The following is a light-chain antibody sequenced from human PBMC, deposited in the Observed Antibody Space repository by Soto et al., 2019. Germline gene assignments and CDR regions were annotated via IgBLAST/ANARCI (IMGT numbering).Light chain of an antibody. CDR3: LQYHYWPWT. V-gene: IGKV1-5*01. CDR1: QNISTW. J-gene: IGKJ1*01. Sequence: GDSVTITCRASQNISTWLAWYQQKPGKAPNLLIYSASRLQSGVPPRFSGSGSGTDFTLTISSLQSEDLGVYYCLQYHYWPWTFRQGTKVDIK. CDR2: SAS.